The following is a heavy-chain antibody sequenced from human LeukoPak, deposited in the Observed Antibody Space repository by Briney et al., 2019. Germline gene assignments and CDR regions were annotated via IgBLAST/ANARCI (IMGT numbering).Heavy chain of an antibody. CDR3: ARPTTVTTISADAFDI. CDR2: ISGSGGST. CDR1: GFTFSSYA. J-gene: IGHJ3*02. Sequence: PGGSLRLSCAASGFTFSSYAMSWVRQAPGKGLEWVSAISGSGGSTYYADSVKGRFTISRDNSKNTLYLQMSSLRAEDTAVYYCARPTTVTTISADAFDIWGQGTMVTVSS. D-gene: IGHD4-17*01. V-gene: IGHV3-23*01.